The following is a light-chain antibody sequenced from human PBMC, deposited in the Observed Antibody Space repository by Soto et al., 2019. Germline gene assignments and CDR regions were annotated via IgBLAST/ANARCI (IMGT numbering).Light chain of an antibody. V-gene: IGKV1-39*01. CDR3: QESYSTPYT. J-gene: IGKJ2*01. CDR1: QSISSY. CDR2: GAF. Sequence: DLQMTQSPSSLSASVGERVTITCRASQSISSYLSWYQQKPGKATNLLIYGAFTLHSGVPSRFSGSVSVTDFTVTISSLQPEDFATYYCQESYSTPYTFGQGTKVEIK.